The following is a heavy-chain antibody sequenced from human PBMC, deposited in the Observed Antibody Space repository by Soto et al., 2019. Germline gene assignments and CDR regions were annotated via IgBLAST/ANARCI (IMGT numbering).Heavy chain of an antibody. D-gene: IGHD5-18*01. Sequence: QVQLQQWGAGLLKPSETLSLTCAVYGGSFSGYYWSWIRQPPGKGLEWIGEINHSGSTNYNPSLKSRVTISVDTSKNQFSLKLSSVTAADTAVYYCARLTTTNTAMWFARDYWGQGTLVTVSS. CDR1: GGSFSGYY. CDR3: ARLTTTNTAMWFARDY. V-gene: IGHV4-34*01. CDR2: INHSGST. J-gene: IGHJ4*02.